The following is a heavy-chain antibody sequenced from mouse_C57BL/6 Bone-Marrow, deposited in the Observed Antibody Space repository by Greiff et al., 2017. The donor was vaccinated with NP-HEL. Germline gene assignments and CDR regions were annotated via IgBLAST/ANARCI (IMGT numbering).Heavy chain of an antibody. CDR2: IDPSDSYT. V-gene: IGHV1-50*01. J-gene: IGHJ2*01. Sequence: VQLQQPGAELVKPGASVKLSCKASGYTFTSYWMQWVKQRPGQGLEWIGEIDPSDSYTNYNQKFKGKATLTVDTSSSTAYMQLSSLTSEDSAVYYCAREGGDYLEGYWGQGTTLTVSS. CDR3: AREGGDYLEGY. CDR1: GYTFTSYW. D-gene: IGHD5-5*01.